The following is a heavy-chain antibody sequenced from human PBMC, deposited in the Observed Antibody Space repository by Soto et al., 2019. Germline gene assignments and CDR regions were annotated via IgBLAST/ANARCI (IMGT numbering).Heavy chain of an antibody. CDR3: ARRYGASFDY. D-gene: IGHD4-17*01. CDR2: IYYSGST. J-gene: IGHJ4*02. V-gene: IGHV4-59*01. CDR1: GGSISSYY. Sequence: SETLSLTCTVSGGSISSYYWSWIRQPPGKGLERIGYIYYSGSTNYNPSHKSRVTISVDTSKNHFSPKLSSLTAADTAVYYCARRYGASFDYWGQGTLVTVSS.